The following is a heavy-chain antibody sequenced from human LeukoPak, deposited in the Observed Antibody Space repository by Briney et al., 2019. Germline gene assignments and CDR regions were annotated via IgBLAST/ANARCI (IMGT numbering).Heavy chain of an antibody. CDR2: ISGSGGST. Sequence: QAGGSLRLSCAASGFTFSSYAMSRVRQAPGKGLEWVSAISGSGGSTYYADSVKGRFTISRDNSKNTLYLQMNSLRAEDTAVYYCAKAVLAPRAFDYWGQGTLVTVSS. CDR1: GFTFSSYA. J-gene: IGHJ4*02. V-gene: IGHV3-23*01. CDR3: AKAVLAPRAFDY.